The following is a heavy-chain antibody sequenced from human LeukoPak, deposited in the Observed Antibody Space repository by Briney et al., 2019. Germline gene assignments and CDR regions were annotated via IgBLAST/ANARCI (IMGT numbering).Heavy chain of an antibody. CDR3: ARGAVNWNYYDY. J-gene: IGHJ4*02. D-gene: IGHD1-1*01. V-gene: IGHV1-18*01. CDR2: IRAYNGDT. Sequence: ASVKVSCKASGYNFNTYGISWVRQAPGQGPEWMGWIRAYNGDTKYSQKVQGRLTLTRDTSTSTDYMELGSLTSDDTPVYYCARGAVNWNYYDYWGQGTLVTVSS. CDR1: GYNFNTYG.